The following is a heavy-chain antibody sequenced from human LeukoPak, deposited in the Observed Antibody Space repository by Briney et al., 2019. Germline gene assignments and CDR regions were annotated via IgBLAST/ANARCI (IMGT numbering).Heavy chain of an antibody. Sequence: SETLSLTCTVSGDPISSYYWSWIRQPAGKGLEWIGRIYTSGSTNYIPSLKSRVTMSVDTSKNQFSLKLSSVTAADTAVYYCARESSSSWYRAFDYRGQGTLVTVSS. CDR2: IYTSGST. J-gene: IGHJ4*02. V-gene: IGHV4-4*07. D-gene: IGHD6-13*01. CDR1: GDPISSYY. CDR3: ARESSSSWYRAFDY.